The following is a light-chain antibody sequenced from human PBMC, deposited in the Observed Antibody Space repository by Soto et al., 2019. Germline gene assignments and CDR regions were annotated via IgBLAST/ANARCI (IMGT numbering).Light chain of an antibody. CDR1: QSVLYSSTNKNY. CDR2: WAS. Sequence: DIVMTQSPDSLAVSLGERATINCKSSQSVLYSSTNKNYLSWYQQKPGQPPKLLIYWASTRESGVPDRFSGSGSGTDFTLTISSLQAEDVAVYYCQQYYSPPLTLGGGTKVDIK. CDR3: QQYYSPPLT. V-gene: IGKV4-1*01. J-gene: IGKJ4*01.